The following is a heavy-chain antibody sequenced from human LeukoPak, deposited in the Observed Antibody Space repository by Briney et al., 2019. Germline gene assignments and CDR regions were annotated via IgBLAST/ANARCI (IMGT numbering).Heavy chain of an antibody. Sequence: SETLSLTCTVSGGSISSYYWSWIRQPPGKGLEWIGYIYYSGSTNYNPSLKSRVTISVDTSKNQFSLKLNSVTAADTAVYYCAGGGDSGGYYYPMFDCWGQGTLVTVSS. J-gene: IGHJ4*02. D-gene: IGHD3-22*01. V-gene: IGHV4-59*01. CDR3: AGGGDSGGYYYPMFDC. CDR2: IYYSGST. CDR1: GGSISSYY.